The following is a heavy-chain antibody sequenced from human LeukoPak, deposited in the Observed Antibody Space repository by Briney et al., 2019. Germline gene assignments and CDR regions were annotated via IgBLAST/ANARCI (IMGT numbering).Heavy chain of an antibody. V-gene: IGHV2-5*01. J-gene: IGHJ4*02. CDR2: VYWNDDK. Sequence: SGPPLVKPTQTLTLTCTFSGFSLSTSGVGVGWIRQPPGKALEWLALVYWNDDKRYSPSLMSGLTITKDTSNNQVILTMTNMGPADTATYYCAHTHYGYYPDYWGQGTLVTVSS. D-gene: IGHD3-10*01. CDR3: AHTHYGYYPDY. CDR1: GFSLSTSGVG.